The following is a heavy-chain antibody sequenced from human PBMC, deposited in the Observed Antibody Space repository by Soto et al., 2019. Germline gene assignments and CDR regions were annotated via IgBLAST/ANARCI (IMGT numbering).Heavy chain of an antibody. CDR1: GESFSGYY. J-gene: IGHJ4*02. CDR2: INHSGST. D-gene: IGHD2-21*02. CDR3: ARGGDWMRN. V-gene: IGHV4-34*01. Sequence: QVQLQQWGAGLLKPSETLSLTCAVYGESFSGYYWSWIRQPPGKGLEWIGEINHSGSTNYNPSLTRLVTISIDTSKNQFSLKLSSVTAADTAIYYCARGGDWMRNWGQGTLVTVSS.